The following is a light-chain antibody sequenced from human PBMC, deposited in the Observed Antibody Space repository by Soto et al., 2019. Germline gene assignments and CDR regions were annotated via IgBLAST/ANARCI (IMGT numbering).Light chain of an antibody. CDR2: DAS. CDR1: ESIRTW. V-gene: IGKV1-5*01. J-gene: IGKJ1*01. CDR3: QQLNGYPIT. Sequence: DIQMTQSPSTLSASVGGRVTITCRASESIRTWLAWYQHKPGKAPKFLIYDASSLESGVPSRFSGSGSGTEFTLTISSLQPEDFATYYCQQLNGYPITFGQGTKVDIK.